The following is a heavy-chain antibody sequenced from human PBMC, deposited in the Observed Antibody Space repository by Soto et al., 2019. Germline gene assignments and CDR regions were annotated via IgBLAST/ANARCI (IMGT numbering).Heavy chain of an antibody. CDR3: AKSHYDFWSGYFAFDI. J-gene: IGHJ3*02. D-gene: IGHD3-3*01. V-gene: IGHV3-30*18. CDR1: GFTFSSYA. CDR2: ISYDGSNK. Sequence: GGSLRLSCAASGFTFSSYAMRWVRQAPGKGLEWVAVISYDGSNKYYADSVKGRFTISRDNSKNTLYLQMNSLRAEDTAVYYCAKSHYDFWSGYFAFDIWGQGTMVTVSS.